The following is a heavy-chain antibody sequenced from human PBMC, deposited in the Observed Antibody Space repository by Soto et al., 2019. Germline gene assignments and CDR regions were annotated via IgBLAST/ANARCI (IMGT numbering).Heavy chain of an antibody. CDR2: IRSKANSYAT. D-gene: IGHD3-10*01. J-gene: IGHJ4*02. Sequence: GGSLRLSCAASGFTFSGSAMHWVRQASGKGLEWVGRIRSKANSYATAYAASVKGRFTITRDDSKNTAYLQMNSLKTEDTAVYYCFVRSGSYFFTNISAKKLPPNDYWGQGTLVTVSS. V-gene: IGHV3-73*01. CDR1: GFTFSGSA. CDR3: FVRSGSYFFTNISAKKLPPNDY.